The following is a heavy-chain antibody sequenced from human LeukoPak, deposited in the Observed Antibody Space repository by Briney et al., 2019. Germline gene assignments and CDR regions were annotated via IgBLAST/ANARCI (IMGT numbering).Heavy chain of an antibody. CDR2: IYYSWST. CDR3: ARSRPYSSSWYFFDY. V-gene: IGHV4-59*08. CDR1: GGSISSYY. D-gene: IGHD6-13*01. J-gene: IGHJ4*02. Sequence: KTSETLSLTCTVSGGSISSYYWSWIRQPPGKGLEWIGYIYYSWSTNYNPSLKSRVTISVDTSKNQFSLKLSSVTAADPAVYYCARSRPYSSSWYFFDYWGQGTLVTVS.